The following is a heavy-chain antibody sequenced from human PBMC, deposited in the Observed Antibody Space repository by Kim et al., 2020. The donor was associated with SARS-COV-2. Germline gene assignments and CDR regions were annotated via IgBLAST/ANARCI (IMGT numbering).Heavy chain of an antibody. CDR1: GFTFSSYA. J-gene: IGHJ4*02. V-gene: IGHV3-23*01. Sequence: GGSLRLSCAASGFTFSSYAMSWVRQAPGKGLEWVSAISGSGGSTYYADSVKGRFTISRDNSKNTLYLQMNSLRAEDTAVYYCAKDRLWFGELFGDLDYWGQGTLVTVSS. D-gene: IGHD3-10*01. CDR2: ISGSGGST. CDR3: AKDRLWFGELFGDLDY.